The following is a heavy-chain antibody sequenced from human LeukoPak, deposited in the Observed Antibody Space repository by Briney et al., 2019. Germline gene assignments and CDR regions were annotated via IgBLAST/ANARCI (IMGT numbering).Heavy chain of an antibody. V-gene: IGHV3-21*01. Sequence: PGGSLRLSCAASGFTFSSYSMNWVRQAPGKGLEWVSSISSSSSYIYYADSVKGRFTISRDNAKNSLYLQMNSLRAEETAVYYCARDLEGYSSSFDYWGQGTLVTVSS. CDR1: GFTFSSYS. CDR2: ISSSSSYI. J-gene: IGHJ4*02. D-gene: IGHD6-13*01. CDR3: ARDLEGYSSSFDY.